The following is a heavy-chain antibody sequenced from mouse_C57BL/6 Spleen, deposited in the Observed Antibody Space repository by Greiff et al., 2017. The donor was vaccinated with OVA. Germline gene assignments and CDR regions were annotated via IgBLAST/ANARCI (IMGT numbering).Heavy chain of an antibody. J-gene: IGHJ2*01. CDR3: ARMNYGSPFDY. V-gene: IGHV1-54*01. Sequence: VMLVESGAELVRPGTSVTVSCKASGYAFTNYLIEWVKQRPGQGLEWIGVINPGSGGTNYNEKFKGKATLTADKSSSTAYMQLSSLTSEDSAVYFCARMNYGSPFDYWGQGTTLTVSS. D-gene: IGHD1-1*01. CDR1: GYAFTNYL. CDR2: INPGSGGT.